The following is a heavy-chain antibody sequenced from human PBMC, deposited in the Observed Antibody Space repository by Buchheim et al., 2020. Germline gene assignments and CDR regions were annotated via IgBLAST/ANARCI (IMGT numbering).Heavy chain of an antibody. D-gene: IGHD2-8*01. J-gene: IGHJ4*02. Sequence: QVQLQESGPGLVKPSETLSLTCTVSGGSVSSGSYYWSWIRQPPGKGLEWIGYIYYSGSTNYNPSLKSRVTRSVDTSKNTFSLKLSSVTAADTAVYYCARGGYCTNGVCPADYWGQGTL. V-gene: IGHV4-61*01. CDR1: GGSVSSGSYY. CDR2: IYYSGST. CDR3: ARGGYCTNGVCPADY.